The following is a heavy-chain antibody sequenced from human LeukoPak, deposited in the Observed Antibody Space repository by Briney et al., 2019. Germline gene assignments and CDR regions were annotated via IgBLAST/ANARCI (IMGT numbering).Heavy chain of an antibody. D-gene: IGHD3-10*01. CDR2: IYYSGST. CDR1: GGSISSGVYY. J-gene: IGHJ4*02. V-gene: IGHV4-31*03. CDR3: ASREGVRVGYFDY. Sequence: SQTLSLTCTVSGGSISSGVYYWSWIRQHPGKGLEWIGYIYYSGSTYYNPSLKSCVTISVDTSKNQFSLKLSSVTAADTAVYYCASREGVRVGYFDYWGQGTLVTVSS.